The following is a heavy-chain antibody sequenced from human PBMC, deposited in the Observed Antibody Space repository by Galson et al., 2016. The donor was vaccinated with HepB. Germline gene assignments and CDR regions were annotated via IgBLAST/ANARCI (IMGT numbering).Heavy chain of an antibody. CDR1: GFSFSIYG. CDR3: ARDYSYGTTWPFFDK. J-gene: IGHJ4*02. CDR2: ISFDGRKQ. Sequence: SLRLSCAPSGFSFSIYGMHWVRQAPGKGPEWVARISFDGRKQDYTSSVKGRFTISRENSGNTLYLQMHNLRAEDTAVYFCARDYSYGTTWPFFDKSGQGTLVTVSS. D-gene: IGHD1-14*01. V-gene: IGHV3-30*19.